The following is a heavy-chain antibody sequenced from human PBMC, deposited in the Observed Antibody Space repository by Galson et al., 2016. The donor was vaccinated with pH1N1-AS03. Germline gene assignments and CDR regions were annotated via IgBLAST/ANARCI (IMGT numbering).Heavy chain of an antibody. Sequence: LRLSCAASGFPFSNHGMSWVRQAPGKGPEWVSSISARGEETYYADSVKGRFTISRDNSKNTMFLQMYSLRVDDTALYYCAKIGVRGLWYFDVWGRGTLVTVSS. J-gene: IGHJ2*01. D-gene: IGHD3-22*01. V-gene: IGHV3-23*01. CDR1: GFPFSNHG. CDR3: AKIGVRGLWYFDV. CDR2: ISARGEET.